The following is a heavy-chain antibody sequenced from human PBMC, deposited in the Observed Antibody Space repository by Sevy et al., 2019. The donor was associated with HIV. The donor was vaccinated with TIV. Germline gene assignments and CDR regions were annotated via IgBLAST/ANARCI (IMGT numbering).Heavy chain of an antibody. CDR1: GFTFSRFG. V-gene: IGHV3-23*01. D-gene: IGHD6-13*01. Sequence: GGSLRLSCVASGFTFSRFGMTWARQVPGKGLEWVSTVSGVVIPHTTQTTYYADSVKGRFTISRDNSKDSLFLQMNSLRADDTAVYFCAKGRQLVSGRFGTYFDSWGQGILVTVSS. CDR2: VSGVVIPHTTQTT. CDR3: AKGRQLVSGRFGTYFDS. J-gene: IGHJ4*02.